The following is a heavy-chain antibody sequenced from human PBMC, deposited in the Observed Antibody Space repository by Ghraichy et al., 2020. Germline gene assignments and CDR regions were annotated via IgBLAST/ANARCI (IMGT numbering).Heavy chain of an antibody. CDR1: GFTFSSYS. V-gene: IGHV3-48*04. J-gene: IGHJ6*03. CDR2: ISSSSSSI. Sequence: GSLNISCAASGFTFSSYSMIWVRQAPGKGLEWVSYISSSSSSIYYADSVKGRITISRDNAKNSLYLQMNSLRAEDTAVYYCARVRANYYYYYMDVWGKGTTVTVSS. CDR3: ARVRANYYYYYMDV.